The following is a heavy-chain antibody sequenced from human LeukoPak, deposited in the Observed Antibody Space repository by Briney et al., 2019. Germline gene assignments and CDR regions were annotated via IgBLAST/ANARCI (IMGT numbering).Heavy chain of an antibody. CDR3: AGGVRVATMVYYYYYMDV. CDR1: GFTFSSYS. D-gene: IGHD5-12*01. V-gene: IGHV3-21*01. J-gene: IGHJ6*03. Sequence: RGSLRLSCAASGFTFSSYSMNWVRQAPGKGLEWVSSISSSSSYIYYADSVKGRFTISRDNAKNSLYLQMNSLRAEDTAVYYCAGGVRVATMVYYYYYMDVWGKGTTVTVSS. CDR2: ISSSSSYI.